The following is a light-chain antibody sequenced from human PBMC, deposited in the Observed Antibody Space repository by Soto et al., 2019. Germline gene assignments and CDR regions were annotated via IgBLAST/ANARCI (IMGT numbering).Light chain of an antibody. J-gene: IGKJ4*01. CDR2: KAS. CDR3: QQYNSYSLT. Sequence: DIQMTQSPSTLSASVGDRVTITCRASQSISSWLAWDQQKPGKAPKLMIYKASSLESGVPSRFSGSGSGTEFTLTISSLQPDDFATYYGQQYNSYSLTFGGGTKVEIK. CDR1: QSISSW. V-gene: IGKV1-5*03.